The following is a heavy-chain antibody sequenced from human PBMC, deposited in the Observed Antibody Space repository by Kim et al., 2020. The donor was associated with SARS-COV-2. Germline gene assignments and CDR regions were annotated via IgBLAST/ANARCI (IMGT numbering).Heavy chain of an antibody. CDR2: INPSGGSP. CDR3: ARGSGSGSYYSP. J-gene: IGHJ5*02. CDR1: GYTFTSYY. V-gene: IGHV1-46*01. Sequence: ASVKVSCKASGYTFTSYYIHWVRQAPGQGLEWVGIINPSGGSPTYTQKFQGRVTMTRDTSTSTVYMELNSLTSEDTAVYYCARGSGSGSYYSPWGQGTLV. D-gene: IGHD3-10*01.